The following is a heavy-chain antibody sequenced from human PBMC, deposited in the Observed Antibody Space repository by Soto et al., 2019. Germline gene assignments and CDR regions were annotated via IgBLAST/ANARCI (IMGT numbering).Heavy chain of an antibody. V-gene: IGHV3-74*01. CDR1: GFTFSSYW. J-gene: IGHJ4*02. CDR2: INSDGSST. Sequence: GSLRLSCAASGFTFSSYWMHWVRQAPGKGLLWVSRINSDGSSTNYADSVKGRFTISRDNARNTLYLQMNSLRAEDTAVYYCARSYGSGRYYNPIDYWGQGTLVTVSS. CDR3: ARSYGSGRYYNPIDY. D-gene: IGHD3-10*01.